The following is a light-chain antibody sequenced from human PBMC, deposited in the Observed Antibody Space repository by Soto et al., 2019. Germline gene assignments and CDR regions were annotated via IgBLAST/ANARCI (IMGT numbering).Light chain of an antibody. CDR3: QQYSNWPTIT. CDR1: QSVSIH. J-gene: IGKJ5*01. Sequence: ETVITQAPGTLSVSLGERATLSCRASQSVSIHLAWYQQKPGQAPRLLIYDTSTRANGIPARFSGSGSGTELTLTISSLQSEDFAVYACQQYSNWPTITFGQGTRLEIK. CDR2: DTS. V-gene: IGKV3-15*01.